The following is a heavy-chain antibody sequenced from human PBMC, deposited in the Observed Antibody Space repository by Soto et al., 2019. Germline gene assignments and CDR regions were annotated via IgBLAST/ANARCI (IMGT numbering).Heavy chain of an antibody. J-gene: IGHJ4*02. CDR1: GGSFSGYY. CDR3: ARSLGSTYYYGSGSPGFDY. V-gene: IGHV4-34*01. Sequence: QVQLQQWGAGLLKPSETLSLTCAVYGGSFSGYYWSWIRQPPGKGLEWIGEINHSGSTNYNPSLKSLVTISVDTSKNQFSLKLSSVTAADTAVYYCARSLGSTYYYGSGSPGFDYWGQGTLVTVSS. CDR2: INHSGST. D-gene: IGHD3-10*01.